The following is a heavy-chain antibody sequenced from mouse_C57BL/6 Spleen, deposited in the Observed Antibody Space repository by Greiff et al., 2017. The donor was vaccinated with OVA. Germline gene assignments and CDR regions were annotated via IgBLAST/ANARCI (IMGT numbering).Heavy chain of an antibody. CDR1: GYSFTDYN. CDR3: ERVYYYGSSLYYYAMDY. D-gene: IGHD1-1*01. V-gene: IGHV1-39*01. Sequence: VQLQQSGPELVKPGASVKISCKASGYSFTDYNMNWVNQSNGKSLEWIGVINPNYGTTSYNQKFKGKATLTVDQSSSTAYMQLNRLTSEDSAVYYCERVYYYGSSLYYYAMDYWGQGTSVTVSS. CDR2: INPNYGTT. J-gene: IGHJ4*01.